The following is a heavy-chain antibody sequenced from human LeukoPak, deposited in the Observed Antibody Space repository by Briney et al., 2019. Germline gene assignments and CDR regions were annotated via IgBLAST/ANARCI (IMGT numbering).Heavy chain of an antibody. D-gene: IGHD2-15*01. CDR3: ARGYCSGGSCYSYYYYNYMDV. CDR1: GVSISSSNSY. Sequence: SETLSLTCTVSGVSISSSNSYWGWIRQPPGKGLEWIGSIYYSGNTYYNASLKSQVSISIDTSKNQFSLRLTSVTAADTAVYYCARGYCSGGSCYSYYYYNYMDVWGKGTTVTVSS. CDR2: IYYSGNT. V-gene: IGHV4-39*01. J-gene: IGHJ6*03.